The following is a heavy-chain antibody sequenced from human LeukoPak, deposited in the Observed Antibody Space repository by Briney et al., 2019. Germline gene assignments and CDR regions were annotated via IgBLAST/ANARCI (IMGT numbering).Heavy chain of an antibody. CDR2: ISYSGKT. CDR3: ASYHGDYVGNWFDP. Sequence: PSETLSLTCTVSGGSISSGGYYWSWIRQHPGKGLEWIGYISYSGKTYYDPSLKSRITISLDTSKSQFSLKLSSVTAADTAVYYCASYHGDYVGNWFDPWGQGTLVTVSS. V-gene: IGHV4-31*03. D-gene: IGHD4-17*01. J-gene: IGHJ5*02. CDR1: GGSISSGGYY.